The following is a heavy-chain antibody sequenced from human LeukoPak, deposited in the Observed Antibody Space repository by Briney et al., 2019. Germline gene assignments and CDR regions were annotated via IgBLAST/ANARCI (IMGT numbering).Heavy chain of an antibody. CDR2: ISSSGRTT. D-gene: IGHD3-22*01. Sequence: GGSLRLSCAASGFTFSSYEMNWVRQAPGKGLEWISYISSSGRTTHYADSVKGRFTISRDNVRNSLYLQMNSLRAEDTAVYYCARSFMPLIVVYFDNWGQGTLVSDSS. CDR1: GFTFSSYE. CDR3: ARSFMPLIVVYFDN. V-gene: IGHV3-48*03. J-gene: IGHJ4*02.